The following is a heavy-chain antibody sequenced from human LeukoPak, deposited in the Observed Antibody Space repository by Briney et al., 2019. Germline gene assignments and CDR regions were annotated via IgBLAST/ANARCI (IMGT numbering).Heavy chain of an antibody. CDR2: ISGSGNSP. V-gene: IGHV3-23*01. Sequence: PGGSLRLSCAASGFTFNTYAMTWVRRAPGKGLEWVSVISGSGNSPYYADSVKGRFTISRDNSKYTLYLQMNSLRAEDTAVYYCAKIVAIRGRPREGFDYWGQGTLVTVSS. CDR1: GFTFNTYA. J-gene: IGHJ4*02. D-gene: IGHD2-15*01. CDR3: AKIVAIRGRPREGFDY.